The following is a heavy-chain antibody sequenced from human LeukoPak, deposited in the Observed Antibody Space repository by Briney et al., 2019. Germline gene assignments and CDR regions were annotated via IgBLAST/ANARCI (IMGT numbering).Heavy chain of an antibody. D-gene: IGHD6-19*01. Sequence: SETLSLTCAVSGGSISSSNWWSWVRQPPGKGLEWIGEIYHSGSTNYNPSLKSRVTISVDKSKNQFSLKLSSVTAADTAVYYCARDLLAVAGLDAFDIWGQGTMVTVSS. CDR2: IYHSGST. V-gene: IGHV4-4*02. CDR3: ARDLLAVAGLDAFDI. J-gene: IGHJ3*02. CDR1: GGSISSSNW.